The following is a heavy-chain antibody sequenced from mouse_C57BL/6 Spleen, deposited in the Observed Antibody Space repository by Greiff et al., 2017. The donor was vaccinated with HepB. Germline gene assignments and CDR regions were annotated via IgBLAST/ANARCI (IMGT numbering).Heavy chain of an antibody. V-gene: IGHV6-3*01. CDR3: TGCNSPFAY. CDR1: GFTFSNYW. J-gene: IGHJ3*01. CDR2: IRLKSDNYAT. D-gene: IGHD2-1*01. Sequence: EVQLVESGGGLVQPGGSMKLSCVASGFTFSNYWMNWVRQSPEHGLEWVAQIRLKSDNYATHYAESVKGRFTISRDASKSSVYLQMNNLRAEDTGIYYCTGCNSPFAYWGQGTLVTVSA.